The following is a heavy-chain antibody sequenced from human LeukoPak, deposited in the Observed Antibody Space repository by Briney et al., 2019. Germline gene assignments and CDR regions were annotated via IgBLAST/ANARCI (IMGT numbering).Heavy chain of an antibody. CDR1: GFTFSSYA. Sequence: GGSLRLSCAASGFTFSSYAMHWVRQAPGKGLEWVAVISYDGSNKYYADSVKGRFTISRDNSKNTLYLQMNGLRAEDTAVYYCAREVPLWFVVVAFDIWGQGTMVTVSS. J-gene: IGHJ3*02. V-gene: IGHV3-30*04. CDR3: AREVPLWFVVVAFDI. D-gene: IGHD3-10*01. CDR2: ISYDGSNK.